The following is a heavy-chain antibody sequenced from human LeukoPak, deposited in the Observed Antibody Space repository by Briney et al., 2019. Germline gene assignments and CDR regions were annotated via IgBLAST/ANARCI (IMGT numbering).Heavy chain of an antibody. V-gene: IGHV5-51*01. J-gene: IGHJ3*02. CDR3: ARRGYGSLDAFDI. CDR2: IYPGDSDT. D-gene: IGHD5-18*01. Sequence: GASVIVSCKASGYTFTRHGFSWVRQAPGQGLEWMGIIYPGDSDTRYSPSFQGQVTISADKSISTAYLQWSSLKASDTAMYYCARRGYGSLDAFDIWGQGTMVTVSS. CDR1: GYTFTRHG.